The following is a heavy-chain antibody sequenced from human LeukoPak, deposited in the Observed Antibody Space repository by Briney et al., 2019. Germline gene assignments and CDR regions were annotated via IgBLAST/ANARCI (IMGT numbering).Heavy chain of an antibody. D-gene: IGHD4-17*01. J-gene: IGHJ6*02. Sequence: PSETLSLTCTVSGGSISSGDYYWSWIRQPPGKGLEWIGYIYYSGSTYYNPSLKSRVTISVDTSKNQFSLKLSSVTAADTAVYYCARDLTYTVPYYYYGMDVWGQGTTVTVSS. CDR3: ARDLTYTVPYYYYGMDV. V-gene: IGHV4-30-4*01. CDR2: IYYSGST. CDR1: GGSISSGDYY.